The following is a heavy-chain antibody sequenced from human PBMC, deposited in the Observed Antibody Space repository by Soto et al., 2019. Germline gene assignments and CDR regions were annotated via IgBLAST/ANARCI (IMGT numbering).Heavy chain of an antibody. V-gene: IGHV4-59*01. CDR1: GGSISSDY. D-gene: IGHD1-26*01. J-gene: IGHJ6*02. CDR2: IYYRGST. Sequence: SETLSLTCTVSGGSISSDYWSWFRQAPVNGLEWIGHIYYRGSTNYNPSLRSRSTISVDASKSQFSLKLNSVTTADTAVYYCARDGREASGMDVWGQGTKVTVSS. CDR3: ARDGREASGMDV.